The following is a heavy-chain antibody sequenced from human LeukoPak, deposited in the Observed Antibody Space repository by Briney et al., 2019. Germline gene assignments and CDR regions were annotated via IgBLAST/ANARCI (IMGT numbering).Heavy chain of an antibody. D-gene: IGHD1-26*01. V-gene: IGHV4-39*01. Sequence: SETLSLTCTVSGGSISSSTYYWGWIRQPPGKGLEWLGSIYYSGSTYYNPSLKSRVTISGDTSKHQFSLKLSSVTAADTAVYYCARGAPRGERLGWFDPWGQGTLVTVSS. CDR2: IYYSGST. CDR3: ARGAPRGERLGWFDP. J-gene: IGHJ5*02. CDR1: GGSISSSTYY.